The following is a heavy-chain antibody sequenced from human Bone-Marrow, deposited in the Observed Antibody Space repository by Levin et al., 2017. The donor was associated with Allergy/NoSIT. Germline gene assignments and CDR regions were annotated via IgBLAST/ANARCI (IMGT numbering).Heavy chain of an antibody. V-gene: IGHV4-4*07. J-gene: IGHJ6*02. CDR1: DDSSSTYH. CDR3: ATRYFGLWNGQYVDGMGV. CDR2: IYESGST. Sequence: SETLSLKCTVSDDSSSTYHWSWVRQPAGKGLEWIGRIYESGSTNYNRSLRSRVTMSVDTSKKEFSLQLRSVTAADTGVYYCATRYFGLWNGQYVDGMGVWGQGSTVIVSS. D-gene: IGHD3/OR15-3a*01.